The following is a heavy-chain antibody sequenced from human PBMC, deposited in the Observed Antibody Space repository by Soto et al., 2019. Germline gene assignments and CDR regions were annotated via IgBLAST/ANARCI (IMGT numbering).Heavy chain of an antibody. V-gene: IGHV3-21*01. Sequence: GGSLRLSCAASGFPFSSYAMSWVRQSPGKGLEWVSSISSSSSYIYYADSVKGRFTISRDNAKNSLYLQMNSLRAEDTAVYYCARDLAVTTSYYYYYGMDVWGQGTTVTVSS. CDR1: GFPFSSYA. CDR2: ISSSSSYI. D-gene: IGHD4-4*01. CDR3: ARDLAVTTSYYYYYGMDV. J-gene: IGHJ6*02.